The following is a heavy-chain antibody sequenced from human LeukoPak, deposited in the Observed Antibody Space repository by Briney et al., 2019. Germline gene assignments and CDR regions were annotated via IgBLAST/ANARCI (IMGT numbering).Heavy chain of an antibody. CDR1: GYTFTSYG. V-gene: IGHV1-18*01. J-gene: IGHJ4*02. Sequence: ASVKVSCKASGYTFTSYGISWVRQAPGHGLEYMGWISGYNGNTKYAQKLQGRVTMTTDTSTSTAYMELRSLRSDDTAMYYCTRSPKYDSSGYYIHWGQGTLVTVSS. D-gene: IGHD3-22*01. CDR2: ISGYNGNT. CDR3: TRSPKYDSSGYYIH.